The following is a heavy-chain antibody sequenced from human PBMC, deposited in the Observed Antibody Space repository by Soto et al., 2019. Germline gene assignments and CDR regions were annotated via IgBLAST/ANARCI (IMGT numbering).Heavy chain of an antibody. V-gene: IGHV3-23*01. CDR3: ARRGSGSYYDY. CDR2: ISGSGGST. D-gene: IGHD1-26*01. CDR1: GFTFSSYA. J-gene: IGHJ4*02. Sequence: GGSLRLSCAASGFTFSSYAMRWVRQAPGKGLEWVSAISGSGGSTYYADSVKGRFTISRDNSKNTGYLQMNSLRGEDTAVYYCARRGSGSYYDYWGQGTLVTVSS.